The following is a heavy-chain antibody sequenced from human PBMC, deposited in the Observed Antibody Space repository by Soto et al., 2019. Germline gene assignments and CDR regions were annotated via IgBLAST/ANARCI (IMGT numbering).Heavy chain of an antibody. J-gene: IGHJ4*02. CDR2: FDPEDGET. CDR3: ATLGGDFWSGSSSAFDY. D-gene: IGHD3-3*01. Sequence: ASVKVSCKVSGYTPTELSMHWVRQAPGKGLEWMGGFDPEDGETIYAQKFQGRVTMTEDTSTDTAYMELSSLRSEDTAVYYCATLGGDFWSGSSSAFDYWGQGTLVTVSS. CDR1: GYTPTELS. V-gene: IGHV1-24*01.